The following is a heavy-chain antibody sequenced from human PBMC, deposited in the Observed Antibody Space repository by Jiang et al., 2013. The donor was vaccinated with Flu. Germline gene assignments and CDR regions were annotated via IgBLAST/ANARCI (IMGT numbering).Heavy chain of an antibody. CDR3: ARDPYYYDSSGYYYETLHFDY. J-gene: IGHJ4*02. V-gene: IGHV3-48*02. Sequence: GLVQPGGSLRLSCAASGFTFSSYSMNWVRQAPGKGLEWVSYISSSSSTIYYADSVKGRFTISRDNAKNSLYLQMNSLRDEDTAVYYCARDPYYYDSSGYYYETLHFDYWGQGTLVTVSS. CDR2: ISSSSSTI. D-gene: IGHD3-22*01. CDR1: GFTFSSYS.